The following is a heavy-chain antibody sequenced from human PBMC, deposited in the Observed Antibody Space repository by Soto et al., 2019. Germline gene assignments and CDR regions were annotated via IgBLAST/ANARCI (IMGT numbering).Heavy chain of an antibody. CDR3: AKDIGNSGSYYTSLEY. Sequence: EVQLVESGGGLVQPGRSLRLSCAASGFTFGDYAMHWVRQVPGKGLEWVSGISWNTGRVGYADSVKGRITISRDNAKNSLYLQMNSLRAEDTALYYCAKDIGNSGSYYTSLEYWGQGTLVTVSS. CDR1: GFTFGDYA. J-gene: IGHJ4*02. CDR2: ISWNTGRV. D-gene: IGHD3-10*01. V-gene: IGHV3-9*01.